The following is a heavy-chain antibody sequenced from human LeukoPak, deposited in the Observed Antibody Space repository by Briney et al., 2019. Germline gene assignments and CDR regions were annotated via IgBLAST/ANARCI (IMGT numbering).Heavy chain of an antibody. J-gene: IGHJ4*02. Sequence: SETLSLTCTVSGGSINSYYWNWIRQPPGKGLEWIGDIYYSGSTNYNPSLKSRVIISLDTSKNQFSLNLRSVTAADTAVYYCAGAYSSGLFDHWGQGTLVTVSS. CDR3: AGAYSSGLFDH. V-gene: IGHV4-59*08. CDR1: GGSINSYY. D-gene: IGHD6-19*01. CDR2: IYYSGST.